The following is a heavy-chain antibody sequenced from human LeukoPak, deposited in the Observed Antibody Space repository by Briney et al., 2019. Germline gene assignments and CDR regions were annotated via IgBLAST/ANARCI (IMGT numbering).Heavy chain of an antibody. CDR2: IYYSGST. V-gene: IGHV4-39*07. J-gene: IGHJ4*02. CDR1: GGSISSSSYY. D-gene: IGHD3-3*01. Sequence: SETLSLTCTVSGGSISSSSYYWGWIRQPPGKGLEWIGSIYYSGSTYYNPSLKSRVTISVDTSKNQFSLKLSSVTAADTAVYYCAGDYDFWSGYPDYWGQGTLVTVSS. CDR3: AGDYDFWSGYPDY.